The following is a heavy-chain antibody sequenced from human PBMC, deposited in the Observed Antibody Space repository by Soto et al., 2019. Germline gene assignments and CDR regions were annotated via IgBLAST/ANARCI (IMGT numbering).Heavy chain of an antibody. CDR1: GYTFTSYY. D-gene: IGHD3-22*01. V-gene: IGHV1-46*01. Sequence: ASVKVSCKASGYTFTSYYMHWVLQAPGQGLEWMGIINPSGGSTSYAQKFQGRVTMTRDTSTSTVYMELSSLRSEDTAVYYCARDHYYDSSGYYYYFDYWGQGTLVTVSS. J-gene: IGHJ4*02. CDR3: ARDHYYDSSGYYYYFDY. CDR2: INPSGGST.